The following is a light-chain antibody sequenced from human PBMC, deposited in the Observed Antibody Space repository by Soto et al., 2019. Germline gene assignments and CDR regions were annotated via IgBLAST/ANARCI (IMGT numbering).Light chain of an antibody. J-gene: IGKJ1*01. CDR3: QQGSSFPWT. V-gene: IGKV1-12*01. CDR1: QDVDSW. Sequence: DIQMTQSPSSVSASVGDRVTITCRASQDVDSWLAWYQQKPGKAPKLLIYAASNLQSGVPSRFTGSGSGTDFTVNIRSLQPEDFETYYCQQGSSFPWTFGQGTKLDIK. CDR2: AAS.